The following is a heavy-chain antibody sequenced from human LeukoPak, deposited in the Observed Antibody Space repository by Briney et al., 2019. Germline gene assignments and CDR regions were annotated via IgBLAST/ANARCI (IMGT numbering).Heavy chain of an antibody. Sequence: GASVKFSCKASGYTFTGYYMHWVRQAPGQGLEWMGWINPNSGGTNYAQKFQGRVTMTRDTSISTAYMELSRLRSDDTAVYYCARLFTVPAAIDYYYGMDVWGQGTTVTVSS. V-gene: IGHV1-2*02. CDR1: GYTFTGYY. CDR3: ARLFTVPAAIDYYYGMDV. J-gene: IGHJ6*02. D-gene: IGHD2-2*01. CDR2: INPNSGGT.